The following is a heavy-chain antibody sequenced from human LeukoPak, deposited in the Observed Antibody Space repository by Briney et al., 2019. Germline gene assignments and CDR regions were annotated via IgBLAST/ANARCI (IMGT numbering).Heavy chain of an antibody. CDR2: ISGSGGTT. CDR1: GFTFSTYA. J-gene: IGHJ4*02. V-gene: IGHV3-23*01. Sequence: GGSLRLSCAASGFTFSTYAVNWVRQAPGKGLEWVSVISGSGGTTYYADSVKGRFTISRDNSKNTLYLQMNSLRAEDTAVYYCARRYYDFWSAFDYWGQGTLVTVSS. CDR3: ARRYYDFWSAFDY. D-gene: IGHD3-3*01.